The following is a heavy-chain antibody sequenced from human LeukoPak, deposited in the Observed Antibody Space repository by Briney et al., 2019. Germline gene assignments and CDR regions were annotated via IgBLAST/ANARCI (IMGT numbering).Heavy chain of an antibody. CDR1: GYTFTYYY. V-gene: IGHV1-2*02. Sequence: ASVKVSCKAFGYTFTYYYIHWVRQAPGQGLEWMGWIDPNSGGTNSPQKFQGRVTMTRDTSISTAYMELSRLRSDDTAVYYCASFEVGAWGQGTLVAVSS. CDR2: IDPNSGGT. D-gene: IGHD3-10*01. J-gene: IGHJ5*02. CDR3: ASFEVGA.